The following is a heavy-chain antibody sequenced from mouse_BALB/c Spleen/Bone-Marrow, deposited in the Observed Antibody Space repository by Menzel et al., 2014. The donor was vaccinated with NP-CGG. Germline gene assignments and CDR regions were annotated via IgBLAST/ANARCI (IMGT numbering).Heavy chain of an antibody. CDR2: ISSGGSYT. J-gene: IGHJ2*01. CDR3: ARQGGYFDY. V-gene: IGHV5-6*01. CDR1: GFTFSTYG. Sequence: EVKLVESGGDLVKPGGSLKLSCAASGFTFSTYGMSWVRQTPDKRLEWVATISSGGSYTYYPDSVKGRFTISRDNAKNTLYLQMSSLKSEDTAMYYCARQGGYFDYWGQDTTLTVSS.